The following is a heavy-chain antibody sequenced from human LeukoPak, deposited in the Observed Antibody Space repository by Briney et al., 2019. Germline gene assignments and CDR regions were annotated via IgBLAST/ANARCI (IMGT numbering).Heavy chain of an antibody. CDR2: ISHSGST. V-gene: IGHV4-34*01. Sequence: PSETLSLTCAVYGGSFSAYYWSWIRQPPGKGLEWIGEISHSGSTSSNPSLKSRVTISVDTSKNQFSLKLSSVTAADTAVYYCARGHGSGSYYNLLYYYGMDVWGKGTTVTVSS. CDR1: GGSFSAYY. CDR3: ARGHGSGSYYNLLYYYGMDV. J-gene: IGHJ6*04. D-gene: IGHD3-10*01.